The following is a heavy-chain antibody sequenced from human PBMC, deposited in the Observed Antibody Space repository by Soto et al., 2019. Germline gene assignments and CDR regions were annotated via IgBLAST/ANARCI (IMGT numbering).Heavy chain of an antibody. J-gene: IGHJ6*02. D-gene: IGHD6-13*01. CDR1: GGTFSSYA. V-gene: IGHV1-69*13. CDR3: ARMRRDSSSWYQGPYYYYYYGMDV. Sequence: SVKVSCKASGGTFSSYAIRWVRQAPGQGLEWMGGIIPIFGTANYAQKFQGRVTITADESTSTAYMELSSLRSEDTAVYYCARMRRDSSSWYQGPYYYYYYGMDVWGQGTTVTVSS. CDR2: IIPIFGTA.